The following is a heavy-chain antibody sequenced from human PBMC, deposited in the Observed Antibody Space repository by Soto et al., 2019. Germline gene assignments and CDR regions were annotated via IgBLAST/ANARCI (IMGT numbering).Heavy chain of an antibody. CDR2: IYYSGSA. CDR3: ARDKGNVAYFDY. Sequence: SETLSLTCTVSGGSICSGDYYWSWIRQPPGKGLEWIGYIYYSGSAFYNPSLKSRVTISVDTSKNQFSLKLSSVTAADTAVYYCARDKGNVAYFDYWGQGTLVTVSS. D-gene: IGHD1-1*01. J-gene: IGHJ4*02. V-gene: IGHV4-30-4*01. CDR1: GGSICSGDYY.